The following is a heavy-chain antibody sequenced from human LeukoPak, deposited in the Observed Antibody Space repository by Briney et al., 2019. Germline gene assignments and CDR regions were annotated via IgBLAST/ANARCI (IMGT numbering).Heavy chain of an antibody. CDR3: ARAGITIFGVVTPNFDY. J-gene: IGHJ4*02. D-gene: IGHD3-3*01. CDR1: GFTFSGYG. Sequence: PGGSLRLSCAASGFTFSGYGMHWVRQAPGKGLEWVAVISNDGSNKYYADSVKGRFIISRDNSKNTLYVQMNSLRAEDTAVYYCARAGITIFGVVTPNFDYWGQGTLVTVSS. V-gene: IGHV3-30*03. CDR2: ISNDGSNK.